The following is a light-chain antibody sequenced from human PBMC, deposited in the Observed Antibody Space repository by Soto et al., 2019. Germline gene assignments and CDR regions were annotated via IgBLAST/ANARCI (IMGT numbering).Light chain of an antibody. CDR3: QQYNNSPPLT. Sequence: MTQSPATLSVSPGERATLSCRASQFIGSNLAWYQQKHGEAPRLLMYDASSRATGIPARFSGSGSGTEFTLTISSLQSEDFAIYYCQQYNNSPPLTFGGGTKVEIK. CDR1: QFIGSN. J-gene: IGKJ4*01. V-gene: IGKV3-15*01. CDR2: DAS.